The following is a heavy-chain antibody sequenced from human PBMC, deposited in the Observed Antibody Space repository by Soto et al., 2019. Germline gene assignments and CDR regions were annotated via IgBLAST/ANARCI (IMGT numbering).Heavy chain of an antibody. D-gene: IGHD2-2*01. J-gene: IGHJ6*02. CDR2: ISSSSYI. CDR3: ARYCSSTGCPANSYYYYGMDV. Sequence: PGGSLRLSCAASGFTFSSYSMNWVRQAPGKGLEWVSSISSSSYIYYADSVKGRFTISRDNAKNSLYLQMNSLRAEDTAVYYCARYCSSTGCPANSYYYYGMDVWGQGTTVTVSS. CDR1: GFTFSSYS. V-gene: IGHV3-21*01.